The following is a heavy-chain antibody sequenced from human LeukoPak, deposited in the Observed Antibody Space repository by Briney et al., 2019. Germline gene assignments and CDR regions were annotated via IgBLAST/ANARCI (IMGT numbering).Heavy chain of an antibody. V-gene: IGHV3-30-3*01. J-gene: IGHJ6*02. CDR3: ASEPGLSRGAVYAMDV. CDR1: GITLMSYT. CDR2: VLDNTDFA. D-gene: IGHD3-22*01. Sequence: PGGSLRLPCSASGITLMSYTIHWLRRAPGRGLEWLTLVLDNTDFAYHADSVKGRFIISRDTSKNVVYLQMNSLRPEDTAVYYCASEPGLSRGAVYAMDVWGQGTTVTVSS.